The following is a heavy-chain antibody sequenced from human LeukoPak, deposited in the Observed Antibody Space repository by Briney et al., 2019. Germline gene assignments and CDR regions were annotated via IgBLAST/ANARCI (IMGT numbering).Heavy chain of an antibody. CDR3: ARAPILWFGELFYYYYGMDV. CDR2: MNPNSGNT. D-gene: IGHD3-10*01. J-gene: IGHJ6*02. V-gene: IGHV1-8*01. Sequence: ASVKVSCKASGYTFTSYDINWVRQATGQGLEWMGWMNPNSGNTGYAQKFQGRVTMTRNTSISTAYMELSSLRSEDTAVYYCARAPILWFGELFYYYYGMDVWGQGTTATVSS. CDR1: GYTFTSYD.